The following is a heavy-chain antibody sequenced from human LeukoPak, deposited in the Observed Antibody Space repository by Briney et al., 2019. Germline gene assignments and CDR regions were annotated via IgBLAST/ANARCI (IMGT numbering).Heavy chain of an antibody. CDR1: GGSISSYY. D-gene: IGHD1-26*01. J-gene: IGHJ4*02. CDR3: ARVTGGSYSLADFDY. Sequence: PSETLSLTCTVSGGSISSYYWSWIRQPPGKELEWIGYIYYSGSTHYNPSLKSRVTISVDTSKNQFSLRLSSVTAADTAVYYCARVTGGSYSLADFDYWGQGTLVTVSS. CDR2: IYYSGST. V-gene: IGHV4-59*01.